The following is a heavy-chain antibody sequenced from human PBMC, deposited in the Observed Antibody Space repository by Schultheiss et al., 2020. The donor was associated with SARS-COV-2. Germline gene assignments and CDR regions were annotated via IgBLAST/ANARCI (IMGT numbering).Heavy chain of an antibody. CDR3: ARDRYASSGWYFDY. CDR1: GFTFSSYA. V-gene: IGHV3-30*01. CDR2: ISYDGSNK. D-gene: IGHD6-19*01. Sequence: GGSLRLSCAASGFTFSSYAMHWVRQAPGKGLEWVAVISYDGSNKYYADSVKGRFTISRDNPKNTLYLQMNSLRAEDTAVYYCARDRYASSGWYFDYWGQGTLVTVSS. J-gene: IGHJ4*02.